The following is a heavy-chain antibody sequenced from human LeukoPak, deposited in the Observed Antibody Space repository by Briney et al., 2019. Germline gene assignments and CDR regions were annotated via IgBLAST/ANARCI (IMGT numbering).Heavy chain of an antibody. D-gene: IGHD3-22*01. CDR2: INQDGSEK. CDR3: ARDRALYDSRRGYYYTEDDY. J-gene: IGHJ4*02. CDR1: GFTFSTYW. Sequence: PGGSLRLSCAASGFTFSTYWMSWVRQAPGKGLEWVANINQDGSEKYSVDSVKGRFTISRDNAKNSLYLQMNSLRADDTAVYYCARDRALYDSRRGYYYTEDDYWGQGTLVTVSS. V-gene: IGHV3-7*01.